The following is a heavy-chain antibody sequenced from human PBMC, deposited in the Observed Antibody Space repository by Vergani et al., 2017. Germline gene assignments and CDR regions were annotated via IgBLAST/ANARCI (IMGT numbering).Heavy chain of an antibody. J-gene: IGHJ4*02. Sequence: QVQLVESGGGVVQPGGSLRLSCAASGFTFSSYGMHWVRQAPGKGLEWVAFIRYDGSNKYYADSVKGRFTISRDNSKNTLYLQMNSLRAEDTAVYYCAKERGYSYGYVALAYWSQGTLVTVSS. CDR2: IRYDGSNK. V-gene: IGHV3-30*02. CDR3: AKERGYSYGYVALAY. CDR1: GFTFSSYG. D-gene: IGHD5-18*01.